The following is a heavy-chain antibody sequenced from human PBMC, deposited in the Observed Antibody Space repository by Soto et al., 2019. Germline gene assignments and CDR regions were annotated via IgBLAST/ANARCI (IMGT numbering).Heavy chain of an antibody. J-gene: IGHJ5*02. D-gene: IGHD3-22*01. CDR2: IYYSGST. CDR1: GGSISSSSFR. V-gene: IGHV4-39*01. Sequence: LETHSHTCPVSGGSISSSSFRWGWIRKPPGKGLEWIGSIYYSGSTYYSSSLKSRVTISVDTSKNQFSLKLSSVTAADTAVYYCARQAQDHIDSSNNCYDPWGQGTLVTVSS. CDR3: ARQAQDHIDSSNNCYDP.